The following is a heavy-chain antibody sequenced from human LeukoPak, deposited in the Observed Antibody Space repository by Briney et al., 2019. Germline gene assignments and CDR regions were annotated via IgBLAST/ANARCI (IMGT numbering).Heavy chain of an antibody. CDR1: GGSISSSSYY. Sequence: PSETLSLTCTVSGGSISSSSYYWGWIRQPPGKGLEWIGSIYHSGSTYYNPSLKSRVTISVDTSKNQFSLKLSSVTAADTAVYYCARLTTSGSYNDYWGQGTLVTVSS. D-gene: IGHD1-26*01. CDR2: IYHSGST. CDR3: ARLTTSGSYNDY. J-gene: IGHJ4*02. V-gene: IGHV4-39*07.